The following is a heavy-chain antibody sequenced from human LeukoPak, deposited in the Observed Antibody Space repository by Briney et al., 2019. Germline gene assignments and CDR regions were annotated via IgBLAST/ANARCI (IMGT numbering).Heavy chain of an antibody. V-gene: IGHV1-69*13. Sequence: ASVTVSCKASGGTFSSYAISWVRQAPGQGLEWMGGIIPIFGTANYAQKFQGRVTITAHESTSTAYMELSSLRSEDTAVYYCASGYYSDGSGYSPADYWGQGTRVTVSS. CDR2: IIPIFGTA. D-gene: IGHD3-22*01. CDR1: GGTFSSYA. J-gene: IGHJ4*02. CDR3: ASGYYSDGSGYSPADY.